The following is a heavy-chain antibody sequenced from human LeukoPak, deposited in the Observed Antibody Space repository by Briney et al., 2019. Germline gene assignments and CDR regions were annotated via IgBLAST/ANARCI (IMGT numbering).Heavy chain of an antibody. J-gene: IGHJ5*02. CDR2: IYYSGST. V-gene: IGHV4-39*01. Sequence: PSETLSLTCTVSGGSISSSSYYWGWIRQPPGKGLEWIGSIYYSGSTYYNPPLKSRVTISVDTSKNQFSLKLSSVTAADTAVYYCASLYVWGSYRYETPWGQGTLVTVSS. CDR1: GGSISSSSYY. CDR3: ASLYVWGSYRYETP. D-gene: IGHD3-16*02.